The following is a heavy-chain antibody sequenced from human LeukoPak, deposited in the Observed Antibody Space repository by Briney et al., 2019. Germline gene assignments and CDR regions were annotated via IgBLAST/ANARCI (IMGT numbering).Heavy chain of an antibody. V-gene: IGHV3-66*01. CDR3: ARDHYDGSSYHAFDI. CDR1: GFTVSSNY. Sequence: GGSLRLSCAASGFTVSSNYMNWVRQAPGKGLEWVSIIYSGGATYYADSVKGRFTISRDNSKNTLYLQMNSLRAEDTAVYYCARDHYDGSSYHAFDIWGQGTMVTVSS. J-gene: IGHJ3*02. D-gene: IGHD3-22*01. CDR2: IYSGGAT.